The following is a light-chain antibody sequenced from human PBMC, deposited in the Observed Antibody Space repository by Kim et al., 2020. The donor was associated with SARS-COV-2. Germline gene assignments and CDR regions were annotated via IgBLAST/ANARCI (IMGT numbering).Light chain of an antibody. J-gene: IGKJ3*01. CDR3: QQYNSYSPT. CDR2: DAS. V-gene: IGKV1-5*01. CDR1: QSISSW. Sequence: GDRVTITCRASQSISSWLAWYQQKPGKAPKLLIYDASSLESGVPSRFSGSGSGTEFTLTISSLQPDDFATYYCQQYNSYSPTFGPGTKV.